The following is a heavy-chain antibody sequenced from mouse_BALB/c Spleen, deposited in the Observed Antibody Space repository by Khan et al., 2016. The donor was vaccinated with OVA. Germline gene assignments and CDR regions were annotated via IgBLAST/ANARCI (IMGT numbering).Heavy chain of an antibody. V-gene: IGHV2-3*01. CDR3: AKFTPDYYSMDY. D-gene: IGHD1-1*01. CDR1: GFSLTSYG. CDR2: IWGDGST. J-gene: IGHJ4*01. Sequence: QVQLKQSRPGLVAPSQSLSITCTVSGFSLTSYGVSWVRQSPGKGLEWLGVIWGDGSTNYHSTLISRLIISKDNSKSQVFLKLTGLQTDDTATYYCAKFTPDYYSMDYWGHGTSVTVSS.